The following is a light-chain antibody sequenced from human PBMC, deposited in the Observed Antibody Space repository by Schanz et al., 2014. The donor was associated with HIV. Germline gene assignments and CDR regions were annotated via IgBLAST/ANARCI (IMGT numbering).Light chain of an antibody. J-gene: IGLJ2*01. CDR3: ATWDSTLRAVV. Sequence: QSVLTQPPSVSAAPGQRVTISCSGSAFNIGQNYVSWFQQFPGTAPKLLIYVTHQRPSEIPDRFSGSKTGTSATLAIIGLQTGDEADYYCATWDSTLRAVVFGGGTKLTVL. CDR1: AFNIGQNY. V-gene: IGLV1-51*01. CDR2: VTH.